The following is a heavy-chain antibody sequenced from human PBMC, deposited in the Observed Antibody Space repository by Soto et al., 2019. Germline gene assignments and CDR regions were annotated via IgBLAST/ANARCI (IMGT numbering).Heavy chain of an antibody. J-gene: IGHJ6*02. CDR3: ARIVMVLNYYYCGMDV. CDR2: IFSNDEK. V-gene: IGHV2-26*01. Sequence: SGPTLVNPTETLTLTCTVSGFSLSNARMGVSWIRQPPGKALEWLAHIFSNDEKSYSTSLKSRLTISKDTSKSQVVLTMTNMDPVDTATYYCARIVMVLNYYYCGMDVWGQGTTVTVSS. D-gene: IGHD2-8*01. CDR1: GFSLSNARMG.